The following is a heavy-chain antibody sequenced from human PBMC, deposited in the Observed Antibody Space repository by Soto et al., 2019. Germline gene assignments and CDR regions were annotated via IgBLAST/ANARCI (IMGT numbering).Heavy chain of an antibody. CDR1: GFTFSSYS. D-gene: IGHD6-19*01. CDR3: AIHEAGHPIDY. V-gene: IGHV3-21*01. CDR2: ISSSSSYI. Sequence: GSLRLSCAASGFTFSSYSMNWVRQAPGKGLEWVSSISSSSSYIYYADSVKGRFTISRDNAKNSLYLQMNSLRAGDTAVYYCAIHEAGHPIDYWGQGTLVTVSS. J-gene: IGHJ4*02.